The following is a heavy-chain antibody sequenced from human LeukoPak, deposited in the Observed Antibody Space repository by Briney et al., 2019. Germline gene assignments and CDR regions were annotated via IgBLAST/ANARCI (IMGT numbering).Heavy chain of an antibody. Sequence: GGSLRLSCAASGFTFDDYAMHWVRQAPGKGLEWVSGISWNSGSIGYADSVKGRFTISRDNSKNTLYLQMNSLRAEDTAVYCCATGVSRGQYYYDSSGSGGQGTLVTVSS. J-gene: IGHJ4*02. CDR2: ISWNSGSI. CDR3: ATGVSRGQYYYDSSGS. V-gene: IGHV3-9*01. CDR1: GFTFDDYA. D-gene: IGHD3-22*01.